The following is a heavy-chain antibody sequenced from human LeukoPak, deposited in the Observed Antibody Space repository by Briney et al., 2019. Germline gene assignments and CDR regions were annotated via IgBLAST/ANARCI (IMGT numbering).Heavy chain of an antibody. CDR3: ARTTSLTASGYDY. V-gene: IGHV1-8*03. D-gene: IGHD4-17*01. J-gene: IGHJ4*02. CDR2: VNPYSGDR. Sequence: ASVKVSCKTSGYTFTSYHINWVRQATGQGLEWMGWVNPYSGDRGYAQKFQGRVSITSDTSIGTAYMELSSLRSDDTAVYFCARTTSLTASGYDYWGQGTLVTVSS. CDR1: GYTFTSYH.